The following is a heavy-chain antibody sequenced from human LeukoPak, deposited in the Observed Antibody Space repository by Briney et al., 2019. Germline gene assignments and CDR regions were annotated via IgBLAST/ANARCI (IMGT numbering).Heavy chain of an antibody. J-gene: IGHJ3*01. CDR2: IFHTGST. V-gene: IGHV4-4*02. CDR3: ARGMWFDTLFSAFDV. Sequence: KASATLSLTCSVSGDSITSRNWWTWVRQTPEKWLEWIGEIFHTGSTNYNPSVEGRVTISIDKSKNQFSLMLTSVTAADTALYYCARGMWFDTLFSAFDVWGQGTMVSVSS. D-gene: IGHD3-10*01. CDR1: GDSITSRNW.